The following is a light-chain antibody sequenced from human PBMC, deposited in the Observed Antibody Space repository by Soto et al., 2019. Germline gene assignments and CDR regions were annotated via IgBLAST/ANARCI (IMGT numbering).Light chain of an antibody. J-gene: IGKJ3*01. V-gene: IGKV1-8*01. CDR1: QGISSY. CDR2: AAS. CDR3: QQYYSYPS. Sequence: AIRMTQSPSSFSASTGDRVTITCRASQGISSYLAWYQQKPGYAPKLLIYAASTLQSGVPSRFSGSGSGTDFTLTLSCLQSEDFATYYCQQYYSYPSFGPGTKVAIK.